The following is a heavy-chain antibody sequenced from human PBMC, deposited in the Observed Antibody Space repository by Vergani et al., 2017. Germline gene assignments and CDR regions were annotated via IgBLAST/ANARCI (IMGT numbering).Heavy chain of an antibody. D-gene: IGHD6-13*01. CDR1: GDSISAHY. CDR3: TGDTHSWQRADY. V-gene: IGHV4-59*11. J-gene: IGHJ4*02. Sequence: QVQLQESGPGLVKPSATLSLTCTFSGDSISAHYWSWIRQPPGKGLEWIGYIHYTGSTNYNPSLTSRVTISLDTSKNQFPLRLSSVTAADTAVYYCTGDTHSWQRADYWGQGTLVTVSS. CDR2: IHYTGST.